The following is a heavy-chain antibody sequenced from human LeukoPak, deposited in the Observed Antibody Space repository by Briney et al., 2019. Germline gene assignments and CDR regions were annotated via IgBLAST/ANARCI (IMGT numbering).Heavy chain of an antibody. CDR2: INPNSGGT. CDR3: ARGSTKWELIHYYYGMDV. CDR1: GYTFTSYY. V-gene: IGHV1-2*04. D-gene: IGHD1-26*01. J-gene: IGHJ6*02. Sequence: ASVKVSCKASGYTFTSYYMHWVRQAPGQGLEWMGWINPNSGGTNYAQKFQGWVTMTRDTSISTAYMELSRLRSDDTAVYYCARGSTKWELIHYYYGMDVWGQGTTVTVSS.